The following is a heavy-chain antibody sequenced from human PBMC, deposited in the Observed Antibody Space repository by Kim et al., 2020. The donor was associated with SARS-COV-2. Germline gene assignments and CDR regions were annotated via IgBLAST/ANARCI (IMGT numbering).Heavy chain of an antibody. Sequence: GGSLRLSCSASGFTFSSYWMHWVRQAPGKGLVWVSRISSDGSSRTYADSVKGRVTISRDNAKNTLYLQINSLRAEDTAMYYCASDPDSSGWSNCDYWGQGTLVTVPA. CDR3: ASDPDSSGWSNCDY. D-gene: IGHD6-19*01. CDR1: GFTFSSYW. CDR2: ISSDGSSR. J-gene: IGHJ4*02. V-gene: IGHV3-74*01.